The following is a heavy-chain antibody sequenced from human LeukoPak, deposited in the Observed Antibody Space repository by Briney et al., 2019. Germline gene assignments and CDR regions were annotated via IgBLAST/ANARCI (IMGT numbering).Heavy chain of an antibody. V-gene: IGHV3-49*04. J-gene: IGHJ4*02. CDR3: TRDLVLRYGDYYGY. CDR2: IRSKAYGGTT. D-gene: IGHD4-17*01. Sequence: PGGSLRLSCAASGFTFSSYWMSWVRQAPGKGLEWVGFIRSKAYGGTTEYAASVKGRFTISRDDSKSIAYLQMNSLKTEDTAVYYCTRDLVLRYGDYYGYWGQGTLVTVSS. CDR1: GFTFSSYW.